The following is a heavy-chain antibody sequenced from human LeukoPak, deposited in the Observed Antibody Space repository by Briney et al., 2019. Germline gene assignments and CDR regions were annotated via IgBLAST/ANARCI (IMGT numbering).Heavy chain of an antibody. CDR3: ARYSSSSGGASHYFDY. J-gene: IGHJ4*02. CDR1: GFTFDNYA. Sequence: GGSLRLSCAASGFTFDNYAMHWVRQAPGKGLVWVSRISGDGSMTNYADSVKGRFTISRDNAKNTVYLQMNSLRAEDTAVYYCARYSSSSGGASHYFDYWGQGTLVTVSS. V-gene: IGHV3-74*01. D-gene: IGHD6-6*01. CDR2: ISGDGSMT.